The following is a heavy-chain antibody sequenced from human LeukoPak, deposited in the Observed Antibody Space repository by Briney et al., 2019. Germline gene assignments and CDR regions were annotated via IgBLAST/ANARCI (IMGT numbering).Heavy chain of an antibody. CDR3: ARVKGY. Sequence: ASVKVSCKASGGTFSSYAISWVRQAPGQRLEWMGRIIPVLDVANYAQKFQGRVTISADTVTSTAYMEMSSLRSEDTAVYYCARVKGYWGQGTLVTVSS. CDR1: GGTFSSYA. CDR2: IIPVLDVA. J-gene: IGHJ4*02. V-gene: IGHV1-69*04.